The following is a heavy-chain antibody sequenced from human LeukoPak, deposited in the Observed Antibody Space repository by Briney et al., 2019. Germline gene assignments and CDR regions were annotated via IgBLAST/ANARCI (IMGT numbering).Heavy chain of an antibody. V-gene: IGHV4-4*07. CDR1: GGSISSYY. J-gene: IGHJ6*03. Sequence: SETLSLTCTVSGGSISSYYWGWIRQPAGKGLEWIGRIDTSGNTNYKPSLKSRVTMSVDTSKNQFSLQLSSVTAADTAVYYCARHGASSGYYPYYYYYMDVWGKGTTVTISS. D-gene: IGHD3-22*01. CDR3: ARHGASSGYYPYYYYYMDV. CDR2: IDTSGNT.